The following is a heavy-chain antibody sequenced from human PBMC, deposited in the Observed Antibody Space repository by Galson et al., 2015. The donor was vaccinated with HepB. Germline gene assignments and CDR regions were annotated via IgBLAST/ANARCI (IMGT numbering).Heavy chain of an antibody. CDR3: TRVDAGFNLRVYYNGMDV. D-gene: IGHD1-14*01. Sequence: SLRLSCAASGDTFSTYNMNWVRQVPGKGLEWVAYISFGSSTIYYVDSVKGRFTISRDNAKKSLYLQMTGLRAEDTGIYYCTRVDAGFNLRVYYNGMDVWGQGTTVTVSS. V-gene: IGHV3-48*04. CDR1: GDTFSTYN. J-gene: IGHJ6*02. CDR2: ISFGSSTI.